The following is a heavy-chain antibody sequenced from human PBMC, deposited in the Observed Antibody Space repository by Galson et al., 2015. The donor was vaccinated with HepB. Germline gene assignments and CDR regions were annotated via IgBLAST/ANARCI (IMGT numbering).Heavy chain of an antibody. CDR2: IYPGDSDT. D-gene: IGHD6-13*01. V-gene: IGHV5-51*01. J-gene: IGHJ6*02. CDR3: ARQVLSSWYGVGYYYYGMDV. Sequence: QSGAEVKKPGESLKISCKGSGYSFTSYWIGWVRQMPGKGLEWMGIIYPGDSDTRYSPSFQGQVTISADKSISTAYLQWSSLKASDTAMYYCARQVLSSWYGVGYYYYGMDVWGQGTTVTVSS. CDR1: GYSFTSYW.